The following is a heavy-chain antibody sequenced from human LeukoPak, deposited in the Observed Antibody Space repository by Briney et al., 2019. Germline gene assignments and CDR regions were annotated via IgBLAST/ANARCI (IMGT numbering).Heavy chain of an antibody. CDR1: GFTFSSYD. CDR2: IGTTGDT. V-gene: IGHV3-13*01. Sequence: GGSLRLSCAASGFTFSSYDMHWVRQAPGKGLEWVSGIGTTGDTYYPGSIKGRFTFSRENAKNSLFLQMNGLRVEDTAVYYCARGSYCSGGACSPVGAFDIWGQGTVVTVSS. J-gene: IGHJ3*02. D-gene: IGHD2-15*01. CDR3: ARGSYCSGGACSPVGAFDI.